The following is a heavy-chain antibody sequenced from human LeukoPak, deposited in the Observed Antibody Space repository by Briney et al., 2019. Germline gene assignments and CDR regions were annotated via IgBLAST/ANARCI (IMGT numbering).Heavy chain of an antibody. CDR2: IPFDGSKK. J-gene: IGHJ6*02. V-gene: IGHV3-30*04. Sequence: GGSLRLSCTASGFTFADYALSWFRQAPGKGLEWVAVIPFDGSKKYYADSVKGRFIISRDNSKNTLDLQMNSLRAEDTAVYYCAKVRGCSNGVCYKGGMDVWGQGTTVTVSS. D-gene: IGHD2-8*01. CDR3: AKVRGCSNGVCYKGGMDV. CDR1: GFTFADYA.